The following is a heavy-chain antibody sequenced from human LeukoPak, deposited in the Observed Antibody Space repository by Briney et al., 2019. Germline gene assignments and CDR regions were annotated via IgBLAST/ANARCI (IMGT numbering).Heavy chain of an antibody. CDR2: VYTTGNT. J-gene: IGHJ4*02. D-gene: IGHD5-18*01. Sequence: SETLSLTCSVSGGSINRGTHYWSWIRQPAGKGLEWIGRVYTTGNTNYNPSLWSRVTISVDASKNQFSLKLSSVTAADTAVYYCARDDSYGNFDYWGQGTLVTVSS. CDR3: ARDDSYGNFDY. CDR1: GGSINRGTHY. V-gene: IGHV4-61*02.